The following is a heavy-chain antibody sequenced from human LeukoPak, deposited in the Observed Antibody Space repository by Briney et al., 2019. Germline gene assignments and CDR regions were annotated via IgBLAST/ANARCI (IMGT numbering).Heavy chain of an antibody. D-gene: IGHD4-23*01. CDR2: IKSDGSSI. V-gene: IGHV3-74*03. J-gene: IGHJ4*02. Sequence: PAGSLRPSCAASGFTFSTYWMHWVRQAPGKGLVSVSRIKSDGSSIMYADSVRGRFTISRDNAKNTLYLQMSSLRAEDTAVYYCARDLDYGGRSNFDHSGQGTLVTVSS. CDR1: GFTFSTYW. CDR3: ARDLDYGGRSNFDH.